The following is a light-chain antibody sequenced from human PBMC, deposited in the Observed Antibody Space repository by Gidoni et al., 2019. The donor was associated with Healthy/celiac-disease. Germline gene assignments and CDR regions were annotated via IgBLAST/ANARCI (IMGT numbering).Light chain of an antibody. CDR1: QDISNY. CDR2: DAS. Sequence: DIQMTQSPSSLSASVGDRVTITCQASQDISNYLNWYQQKPGKAPKLLIYDASNLETGVPSRFSESGSGTDFTFTISSLQPEDMATYYCQQYDNLPTFGGGTKVEIK. J-gene: IGKJ4*01. CDR3: QQYDNLPT. V-gene: IGKV1-33*01.